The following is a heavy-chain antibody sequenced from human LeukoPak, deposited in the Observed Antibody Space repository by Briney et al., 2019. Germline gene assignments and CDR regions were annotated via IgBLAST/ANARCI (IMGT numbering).Heavy chain of an antibody. CDR1: GGSFSGYY. V-gene: IGHV4-34*01. Sequence: SETLSLTCAVYGGSFSGYYWSWIRQPPGKGLEWIGEINHSGSTNYNPSLKSRVTISVDTSKNQFSLKLSSVTAADTAVYYCAREVLWDSRPGVYYFDYWGQGNLVTVSS. J-gene: IGHJ4*02. D-gene: IGHD3-22*01. CDR3: AREVLWDSRPGVYYFDY. CDR2: INHSGST.